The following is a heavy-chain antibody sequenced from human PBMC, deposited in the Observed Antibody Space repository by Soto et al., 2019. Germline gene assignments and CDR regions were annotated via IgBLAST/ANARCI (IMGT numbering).Heavy chain of an antibody. V-gene: IGHV4-59*01. J-gene: IGHJ4*02. Sequence: PSETLSLTCTVSGGSIRSYEWSWIRQPPGKGLEWIGYIYDSGSTNYNPSLESRVTLSVDTSKNQFSLRLSPVTAADTAVYYCARSTSDSSSYYYRFDSWGQGTQVTVSS. D-gene: IGHD3-22*01. CDR3: ARSTSDSSSYYYRFDS. CDR1: GGSIRSYE. CDR2: IYDSGST.